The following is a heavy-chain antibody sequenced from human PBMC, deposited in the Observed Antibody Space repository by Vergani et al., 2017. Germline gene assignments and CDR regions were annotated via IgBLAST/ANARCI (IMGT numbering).Heavy chain of an antibody. CDR2: ISSSSTI. CDR1: GFTFSSYS. V-gene: IGHV3-48*01. Sequence: EVQLVESGGGLVQPGGSLRLSCAASGFTFSSYSMNWVRQAPGKGLEWVSYISSSSTIYYADSVKGRFTISRDNAKNSLYLQMNSLRAEDTAVYYCARGGSWYYPDNLNWFDPWGQGTLVTVSS. D-gene: IGHD6-13*01. CDR3: ARGGSWYYPDNLNWFDP. J-gene: IGHJ5*02.